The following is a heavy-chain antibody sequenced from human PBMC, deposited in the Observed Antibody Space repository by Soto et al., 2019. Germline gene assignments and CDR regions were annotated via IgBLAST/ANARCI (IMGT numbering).Heavy chain of an antibody. CDR1: GFTFSNAW. V-gene: IGHV3-15*07. D-gene: IGHD3-10*01. J-gene: IGHJ4*02. CDR3: TTDFALLWFGELSTPAEIFDY. CDR2: IKSKTDGGTT. Sequence: GESLKISCAASGFTFSNAWMNWVRQAPGKGLEWVGRIKSKTDGGTTDYAAPVKGRFTISRDDSKNTLYLQMNSLKTEDTAVYYCTTDFALLWFGELSTPAEIFDYWGQGTLVTVSS.